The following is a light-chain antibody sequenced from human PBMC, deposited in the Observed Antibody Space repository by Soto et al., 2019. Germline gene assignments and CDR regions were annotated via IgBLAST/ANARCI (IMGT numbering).Light chain of an antibody. J-gene: IGKJ2*01. CDR2: GVS. CDR1: QSVSSN. V-gene: IGKV3-15*01. Sequence: EIVMTQSPATQSVSPGDRATLSCRASQSVSSNLAWYQQKPGQAPRLLIYGVSTRATGIPARFSGSGSGTDFTLTISSLQSEDSAVYYCQQYNNWYSFGQGTKLEIK. CDR3: QQYNNWYS.